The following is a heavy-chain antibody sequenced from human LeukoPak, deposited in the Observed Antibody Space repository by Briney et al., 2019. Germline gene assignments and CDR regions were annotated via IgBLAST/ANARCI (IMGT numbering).Heavy chain of an antibody. Sequence: SETLSLTCTVSGGSISSSSYYWGWIRQPPGKGLEWIGEINHSGSTNYNPSLKSRVTISVDTSKNQFSLKLSSVTAADTAVYYCARGRGDGDYAEWGQGTLVTVSS. CDR1: GGSISSSSYY. J-gene: IGHJ4*02. CDR3: ARGRGDGDYAE. D-gene: IGHD4-17*01. CDR2: INHSGST. V-gene: IGHV4-39*07.